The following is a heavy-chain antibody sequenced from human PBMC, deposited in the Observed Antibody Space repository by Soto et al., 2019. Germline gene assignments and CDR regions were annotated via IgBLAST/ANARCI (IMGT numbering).Heavy chain of an antibody. D-gene: IGHD3-22*01. Sequence: GASVKASCKASGHTFTSYYMHWVRQAPGQGLEWMGIINPSGGSTSYAQKFQGRVTMTRDTSTSTVYMELSSLRSEDTAVYYCARDRSYYDSSGNLDVWGQGTTVTVSS. J-gene: IGHJ6*02. CDR2: INPSGGST. CDR1: GHTFTSYY. V-gene: IGHV1-46*01. CDR3: ARDRSYYDSSGNLDV.